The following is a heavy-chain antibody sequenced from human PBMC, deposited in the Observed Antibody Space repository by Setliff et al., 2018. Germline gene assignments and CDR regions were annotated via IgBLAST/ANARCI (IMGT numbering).Heavy chain of an antibody. CDR2: IYTSGST. CDR1: GGSISSGSYY. CDR3: ASYRQDVNY. Sequence: PSETLSLTCTVSGGSISSGSYYWSWIRQPAGKGLEWIGHIYTSGSTNYNPSLKSQVTISVDTSKNQFSLKLSSVTAADTAVYYCASYRQDVNYWGQGTLVTVSS. D-gene: IGHD4-4*01. J-gene: IGHJ4*02. V-gene: IGHV4-61*09.